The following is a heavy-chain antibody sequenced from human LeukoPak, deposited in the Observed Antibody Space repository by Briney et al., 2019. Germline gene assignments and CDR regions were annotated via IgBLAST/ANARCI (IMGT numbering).Heavy chain of an antibody. D-gene: IGHD3-16*01. CDR1: GGSIYNYF. CDR3: ARDRGAYGEQPTYPYWYFDI. CDR2: VSYSGSA. J-gene: IGHJ2*01. Sequence: SETLSLTCTVSGGSIYNYFWSWIRQPPGKGPEWIGYVSYSGSADYSPSLKSRVAMTVDTSKNEVSLNLKSVTAADTAVYYCARDRGAYGEQPTYPYWYFDIWGRGTLVTVSS. V-gene: IGHV4-59*01.